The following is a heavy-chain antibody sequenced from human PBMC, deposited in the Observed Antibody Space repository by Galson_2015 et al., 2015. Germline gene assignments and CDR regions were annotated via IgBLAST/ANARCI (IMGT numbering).Heavy chain of an antibody. Sequence: SLRLSCAASGFTFSSYAMSWVRQAPGKGLEWVSAISGSGGSTYYADSVKGRFTISRDNSKNTLYLQMNSLRAEDTAVYYCAKSGYDCSGGSCYDFDYWGQGTLVTVSS. J-gene: IGHJ4*02. D-gene: IGHD2-15*01. CDR2: ISGSGGST. V-gene: IGHV3-23*01. CDR3: AKSGYDCSGGSCYDFDY. CDR1: GFTFSSYA.